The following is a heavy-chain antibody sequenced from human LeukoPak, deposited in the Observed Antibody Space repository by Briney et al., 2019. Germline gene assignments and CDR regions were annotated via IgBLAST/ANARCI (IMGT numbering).Heavy chain of an antibody. V-gene: IGHV4-59*12. CDR1: GGSISSYY. D-gene: IGHD2-15*01. Sequence: SETLSLTCTVSGGSISSYYWSWIRQPPGKGLEWIGYIYYSGSTNYNPSLKSRVTISVDTSKNQFSLKLSSVTAADTAVYYCARAGSYYYYMDVWGKGTTVTVSS. J-gene: IGHJ6*03. CDR2: IYYSGST. CDR3: ARAGSYYYYMDV.